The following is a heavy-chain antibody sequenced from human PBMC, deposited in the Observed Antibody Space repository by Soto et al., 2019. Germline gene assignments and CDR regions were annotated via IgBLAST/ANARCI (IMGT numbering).Heavy chain of an antibody. V-gene: IGHV4-4*02. D-gene: IGHD6-13*01. CDR1: GASVSSTYW. Sequence: SETLSLTCAVSGASVSSTYWWSWVRQPPGKGTKWIGEINHRGSANYNPFLKSRVTISVDISKSQFSLRLTSVTAAVTAVYYCARYNAASGTYYFDFWGQGALVTVSS. CDR2: INHRGSA. CDR3: ARYNAASGTYYFDF. J-gene: IGHJ4*02.